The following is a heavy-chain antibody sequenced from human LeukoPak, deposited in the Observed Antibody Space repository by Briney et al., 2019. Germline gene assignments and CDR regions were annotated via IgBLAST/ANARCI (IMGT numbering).Heavy chain of an antibody. CDR1: GFTFRSYS. V-gene: IGHV3-48*04. CDR3: ARGFGANFDY. CDR2: ISSSSSTI. D-gene: IGHD3-16*01. Sequence: PGGSLRLACAAAGFTFRSYSMNWVRQAPGEGLEWVSYISSSSSTIYYADSVKGRITISRDNAKNSLYLQMNSLRAEDTAVYYCARGFGANFDYWGQGTLVTVSS. J-gene: IGHJ4*02.